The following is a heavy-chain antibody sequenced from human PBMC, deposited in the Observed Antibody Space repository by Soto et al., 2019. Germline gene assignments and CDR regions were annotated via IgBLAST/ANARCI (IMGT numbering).Heavy chain of an antibody. J-gene: IGHJ5*02. CDR1: GYSISSGYY. CDR3: ATQRGSLLWFGEFNWFDH. D-gene: IGHD3-10*01. Sequence: SETLSLTCAVSGYSISSGYYWGWIRQPPGKGLEGIGSIYHSGSTYYNPSLKSRVTISVDTSKNQFSLKLSSVNAADTAVYYCATQRGSLLWFGEFNWFDHWGQGTLVTVSS. V-gene: IGHV4-38-2*01. CDR2: IYHSGST.